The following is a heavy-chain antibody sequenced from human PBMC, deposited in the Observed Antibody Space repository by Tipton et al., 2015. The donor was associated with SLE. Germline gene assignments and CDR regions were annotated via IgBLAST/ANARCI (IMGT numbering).Heavy chain of an antibody. CDR1: GFTFSSYW. J-gene: IGHJ6*02. CDR3: AKLYHNGPADYFYGKDV. CDR2: INSDGSST. V-gene: IGHV3-74*01. Sequence: SLRLSCVASGFTFSSYWMHWVRQAPGKGLVWVSRINSDGSSTNYADSVKGRFTISRDNAKNTLYLQMNSLRAEDTAVYYCAKLYHNGPADYFYGKDVWGQGTTVTVSS. D-gene: IGHD1-1*01.